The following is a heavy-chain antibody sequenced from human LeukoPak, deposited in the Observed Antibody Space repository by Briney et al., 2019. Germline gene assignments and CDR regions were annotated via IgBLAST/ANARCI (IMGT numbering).Heavy chain of an antibody. CDR1: GYTFTNYG. V-gene: IGHV1-18*01. D-gene: IGHD5-18*01. CDR3: ARDYRGYSYGYGGY. CDR2: ISTYNGNT. J-gene: IGHJ4*02. Sequence: ASLKVSCKASGYTFTNYGINWVRQAPGQGPEWMGWISTYNGNTNYAQKVQGRVTMTTDTSTSTAYMELRSLRSDDTAVYYCARDYRGYSYGYGGYWGQGTLVTVSS.